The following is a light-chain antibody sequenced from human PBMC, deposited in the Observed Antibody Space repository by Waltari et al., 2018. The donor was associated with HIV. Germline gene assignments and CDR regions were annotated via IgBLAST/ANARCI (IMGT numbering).Light chain of an antibody. CDR3: SSYAGTNNRLL. J-gene: IGLJ2*01. Sequence: QSDLPQPPSASGSPGQSVTISCTGTRGYIGDYSYVSWSKQHPGKAPQLLIYEVDKRHSGVTVRFSGAKYNSTAALTVFGLQTEDADDYYCSSYAGTNNRLLYGGGTKLTVL. V-gene: IGLV2-8*01. CDR2: EVD. CDR1: RGYIGDYSY.